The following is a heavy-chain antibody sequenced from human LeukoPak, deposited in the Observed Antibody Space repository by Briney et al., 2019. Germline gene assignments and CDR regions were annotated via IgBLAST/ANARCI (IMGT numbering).Heavy chain of an antibody. CDR2: XSYDGSNK. J-gene: IGHJ5*02. V-gene: IGHV3-30-3*01. CDR1: GFTFSSYA. D-gene: IGHD2-2*01. CDR3: ARDIVVVPAADNWFDP. Sequence: GRSLRLSCAASGFTFSSYAMHWVRQAPGKGXXXXXXXSYDGSNKYYADSVKGRFTISRDNSKNTLYLQMNSLRAEDTAVYYCARDIVVVPAADNWFDPWGQGTLVTVSS.